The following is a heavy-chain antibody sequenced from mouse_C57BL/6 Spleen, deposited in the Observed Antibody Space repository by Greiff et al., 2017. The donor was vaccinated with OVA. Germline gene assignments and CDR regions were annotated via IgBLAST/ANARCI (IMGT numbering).Heavy chain of an antibody. CDR2: INPSTGGT. V-gene: IGHV1-42*01. J-gene: IGHJ2*01. D-gene: IGHD5-2*01. CDR1: GYSFTGYY. CDR3: ARGNNYEEFFDY. Sequence: VQLQQSGPELVKPGASVKISCKASGYSFTGYYMNWVKQSPEKSLEWIGEINPSTGGTTYNQKFKAKATLTVDKSSSTAYMQLKSLTSEDSAVYYCARGNNYEEFFDYWGQGTTLTVSS.